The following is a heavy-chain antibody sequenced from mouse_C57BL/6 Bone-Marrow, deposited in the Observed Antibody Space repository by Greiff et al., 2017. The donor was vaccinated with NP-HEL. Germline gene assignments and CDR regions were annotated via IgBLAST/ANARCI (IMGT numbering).Heavy chain of an antibody. CDR3: ARGGLLWLRWYFDV. CDR1: GYTFTDYY. J-gene: IGHJ1*03. CDR2: INPYNGGT. V-gene: IGHV1-19*01. D-gene: IGHD2-2*01. Sequence: VQLKQSGPVLVKPGASVKMSCKASGYTFTDYYMNWVKQSHGKSLEWIGVINPYNGGTSYNQKFKGKATLTVDKSSSTAYMELNSLTSEDSAVYYWARGGLLWLRWYFDVWGTGTTVTVSA.